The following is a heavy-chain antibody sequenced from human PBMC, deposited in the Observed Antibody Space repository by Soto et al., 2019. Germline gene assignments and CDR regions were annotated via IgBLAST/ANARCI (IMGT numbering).Heavy chain of an antibody. CDR2: LVVGSGNT. J-gene: IGHJ4*02. D-gene: IGHD3-3*01. CDR1: GFMFTSSA. V-gene: IGHV1-58*01. CDR3: AAVPLLRFLKWLPAYFDY. Sequence: SVKVSCKTSGFMFTSSAVQWVRQARGQRLEWIGWLVVGSGNTHYAQRFQERVTLTRDMSTGTAYMELSSLRSEDTAVYYCAAVPLLRFLKWLPAYFDYWGQGTLVTVSS.